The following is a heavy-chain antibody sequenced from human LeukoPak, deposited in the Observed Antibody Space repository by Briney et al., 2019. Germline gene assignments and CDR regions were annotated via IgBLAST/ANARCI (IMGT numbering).Heavy chain of an antibody. J-gene: IGHJ5*02. D-gene: IGHD1-7*01. Sequence: GASVKVSCKASGGTFISYAISWVRQAPGQGLEWMGGIIPIFGTANYSQKFQGRVTITADESTSTAYMELSSLRSEDTAVYYCARGGELPYNWFDPWGQGTLVTVSS. CDR1: GGTFISYA. V-gene: IGHV1-69*13. CDR3: ARGGELPYNWFDP. CDR2: IIPIFGTA.